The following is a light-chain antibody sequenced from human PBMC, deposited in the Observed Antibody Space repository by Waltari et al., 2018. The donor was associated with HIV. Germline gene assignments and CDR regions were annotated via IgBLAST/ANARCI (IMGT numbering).Light chain of an antibody. CDR1: NIGSES. V-gene: IGLV3-21*04. CDR3: QVWDSTTDHYV. Sequence: QSPSVSVAPGQTASITCGGNNIGSESVHWYQQKPGQAPVLVIYYDSDRPSGIPERFSGSKSGNTATLTISRVEAGDEADYYCQVWDSTTDHYVFGTGAKVTVL. CDR2: YDS. J-gene: IGLJ1*01.